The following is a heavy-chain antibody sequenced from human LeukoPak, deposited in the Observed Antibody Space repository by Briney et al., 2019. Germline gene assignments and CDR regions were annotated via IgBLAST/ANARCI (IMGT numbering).Heavy chain of an antibody. D-gene: IGHD5-12*01. CDR1: GGSFSSSTYC. V-gene: IGHV4-39*01. J-gene: IGHJ4*02. CDR2: IHYSGST. Sequence: SETLSLTCTVSGGSFSSSTYCWGWVRQPPGKGLEWIGSIHYSGSTYYNPSLKSRVTISVDTSKNQFSLKLSSVTAADTAVYYCARVNIVSTFDYWGQGTLVTVSS. CDR3: ARVNIVSTFDY.